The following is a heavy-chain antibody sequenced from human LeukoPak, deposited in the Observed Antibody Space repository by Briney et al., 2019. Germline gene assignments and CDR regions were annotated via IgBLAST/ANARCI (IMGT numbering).Heavy chain of an antibody. J-gene: IGHJ4*02. CDR1: GGTFSSYA. Sequence: PVKVSCKASGGTFSSYAISWVRQAPGQGLEWMGGIILIFGTANYAQKFQGRVTITADESTSTAYMELSSLRSEDTAVYYCASGRSGWYYFDYWGQGTLVTVAS. CDR3: ASGRSGWYYFDY. CDR2: IILIFGTA. V-gene: IGHV1-69*13. D-gene: IGHD6-19*01.